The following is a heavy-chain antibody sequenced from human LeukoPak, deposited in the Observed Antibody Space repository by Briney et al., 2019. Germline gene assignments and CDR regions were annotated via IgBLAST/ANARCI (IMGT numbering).Heavy chain of an antibody. CDR3: TKRLSLRFDAFDI. Sequence: GGSLRLSCAASGFTLSNFAMTWVRQAPGKGLEWVSSISDIGPNTYYAASVKGRFTTSRDTSKNTLYLQMNSLRAEDTALYYCTKRLSLRFDAFDIWGPGTMVTVSS. D-gene: IGHD3-3*01. V-gene: IGHV3-23*01. CDR2: ISDIGPNT. CDR1: GFTLSNFA. J-gene: IGHJ3*02.